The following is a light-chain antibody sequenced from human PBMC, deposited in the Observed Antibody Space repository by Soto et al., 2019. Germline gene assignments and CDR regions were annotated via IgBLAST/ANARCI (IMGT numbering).Light chain of an antibody. CDR1: SSDVGAYNY. V-gene: IGLV2-8*01. CDR3: SSYAGNNNFVV. Sequence: QSVLTQPPSASGSPGQSVTISCTGTSSDVGAYNYVSWYQQQPGKAPKVMIYEVTKRPSGVPDRFSGSKSGNTASLTVSGLQAEDEADYYCSSYAGNNNFVVFGGGTKLTVL. CDR2: EVT. J-gene: IGLJ2*01.